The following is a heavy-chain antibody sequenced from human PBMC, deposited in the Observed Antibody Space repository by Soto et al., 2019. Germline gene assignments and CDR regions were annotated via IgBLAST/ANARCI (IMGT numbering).Heavy chain of an antibody. CDR2: ISYDGSNK. J-gene: IGHJ6*02. CDR3: AKEGYYGSGSHYILYYYYYGMDV. Sequence: QVQLVESGGGVVQPGRSLRLSCAASGFTFSSYGMHWVRQAPGKGLEWVAVISYDGSNKYYADSVKGRFTISRDNSKNTLYLQMNSLRAEDTAVYYCAKEGYYGSGSHYILYYYYYGMDVWGQGTTVTVSS. D-gene: IGHD3-10*01. V-gene: IGHV3-30*18. CDR1: GFTFSSYG.